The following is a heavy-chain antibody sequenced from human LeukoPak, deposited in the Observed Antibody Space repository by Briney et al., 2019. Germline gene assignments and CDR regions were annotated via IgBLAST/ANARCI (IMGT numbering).Heavy chain of an antibody. CDR1: GYSISSGYY. D-gene: IGHD3-16*01. Sequence: PSETLSLTCTVSGYSISSGYYWGWIRQPPGKGLEWIGSIYNSGNSYYNPSLRSRLIILGDTSKNQFSLKLSSVTAADTAVYYCTRARAAHDYIWGTSGTPPFDYWGQGTLVTVSS. J-gene: IGHJ4*02. V-gene: IGHV4-38-2*02. CDR2: IYNSGNS. CDR3: TRARAAHDYIWGTSGTPPFDY.